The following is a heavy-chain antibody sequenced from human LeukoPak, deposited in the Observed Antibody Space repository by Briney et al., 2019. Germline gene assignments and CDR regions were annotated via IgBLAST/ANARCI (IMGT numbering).Heavy chain of an antibody. CDR3: AKVGSAGFRGYFDY. Sequence: GGSLRLSCAASGFSFDDHAMHWVRQAPGKGLEWVSGISWNSGTKGYADSVKGRFTISRDNSKNTLYLQMNSLRAEDTAVYYCAKVGSAGFRGYFDYWGQGTLVTVSS. CDR1: GFSFDDHA. V-gene: IGHV3-9*01. D-gene: IGHD5-24*01. J-gene: IGHJ4*02. CDR2: ISWNSGTK.